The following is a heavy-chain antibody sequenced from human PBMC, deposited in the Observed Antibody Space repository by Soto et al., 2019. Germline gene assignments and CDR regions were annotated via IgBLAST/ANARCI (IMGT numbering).Heavy chain of an antibody. CDR2: SSSSNTI. Sequence: GGSLRLSCAASGFSLSDYSMNWVRQAPGKGLEWLSYSSSSNTIYYADSVKGRFTISRDNGRNSLYLQMNSLRDEDTAVYYCARTYSSETSGYWSWFDPWGQGTLVTVSS. CDR3: ARTYSSETSGYWSWFDP. CDR1: GFSLSDYS. J-gene: IGHJ5*02. D-gene: IGHD3-22*01. V-gene: IGHV3-48*02.